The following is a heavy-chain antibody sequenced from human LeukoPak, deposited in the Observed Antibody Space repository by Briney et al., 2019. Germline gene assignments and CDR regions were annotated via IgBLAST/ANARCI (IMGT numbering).Heavy chain of an antibody. V-gene: IGHV3-23*01. Sequence: GGSLRLSCAVSGFTFSSHAMSWVRQAPGKGLEWLSCISASDGATWYADSVKGRFTISRDNSKNTLYLQMNDLRAEGTAIYYCAKDGHVTYHYFHMDVWGKGTTVIVSS. D-gene: IGHD3-10*02. CDR3: AKDGHVTYHYFHMDV. CDR1: GFTFSSHA. CDR2: ISASDGAT. J-gene: IGHJ6*03.